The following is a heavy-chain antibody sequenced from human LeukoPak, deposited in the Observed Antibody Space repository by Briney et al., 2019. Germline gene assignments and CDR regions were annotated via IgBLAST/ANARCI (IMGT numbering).Heavy chain of an antibody. CDR3: ARDRTPYCSSTSCFSYYYYGMDV. J-gene: IGHJ6*02. V-gene: IGHV3-48*04. Sequence: PGGSLRLSCAASGFTFSNYAMNWVRQAPGKGLEWVSYISSSGSTIYYADSVKGRFTISRDNAKNSLYLQMNSLRAEDTAVYYCARDRTPYCSSTSCFSYYYYGMDVWGQGTTVTVSS. CDR2: ISSSGSTI. D-gene: IGHD2-2*01. CDR1: GFTFSNYA.